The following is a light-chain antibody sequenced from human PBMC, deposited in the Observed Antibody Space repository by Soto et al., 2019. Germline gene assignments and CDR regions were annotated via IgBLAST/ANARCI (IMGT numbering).Light chain of an antibody. CDR1: SSDVGGYNY. CDR2: DVS. J-gene: IGLJ2*01. Sequence: QSALTQPASVSGSPGQSITISCTGTSSDVGGYNYVSWYQQHPGKAPKLMIYDVSNRPSGVSNRFSGSKSGNTASLTISGLQAEDEAHYYCNSYTGSDTLHVVFGGGTKVTVL. CDR3: NSYTGSDTLHVV. V-gene: IGLV2-14*03.